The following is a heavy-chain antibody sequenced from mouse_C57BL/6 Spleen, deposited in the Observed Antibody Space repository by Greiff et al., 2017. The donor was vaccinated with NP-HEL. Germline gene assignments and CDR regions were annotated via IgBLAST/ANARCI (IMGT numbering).Heavy chain of an antibody. J-gene: IGHJ1*03. D-gene: IGHD1-1*01. V-gene: IGHV1-64*01. CDR1: GYTFTSYW. CDR3: AKISITTVWYFDV. CDR2: IHPNSGST. Sequence: VQLQESGAELVKPGASVKLSCKASGYTFTSYWMHWVKQRPGQGLEWIGMIHPNSGSTNYNEKFKSKATLTVDKSSSTAYMQRSSLTSEDSAVYYCAKISITTVWYFDVWGTGTTVTVSS.